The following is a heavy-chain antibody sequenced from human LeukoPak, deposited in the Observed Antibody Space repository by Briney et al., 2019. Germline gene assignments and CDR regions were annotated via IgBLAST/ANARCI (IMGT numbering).Heavy chain of an antibody. J-gene: IGHJ1*01. V-gene: IGHV3-48*01. CDR2: ISSSSSTI. CDR1: GFTFSSYS. D-gene: IGHD1-26*01. CDR3: ASAQWELLY. Sequence: GSLRLSCAASGFTFSSYSMNWVRPAPGKGLEWVSYISSSSSTIYYADSVKGRFTISRDNAKNSLYLQMNSLRAEDTAVYYCASAQWELLYWGQGTLVTVSS.